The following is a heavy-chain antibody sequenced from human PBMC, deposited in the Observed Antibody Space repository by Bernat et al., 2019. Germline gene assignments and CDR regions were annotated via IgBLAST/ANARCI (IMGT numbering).Heavy chain of an antibody. D-gene: IGHD5-12*01. V-gene: IGHV2-5*02. CDR1: GFSLSTSGVG. Sequence: QITLKESGPTLVKPTQTLTLTCTFSGFSLSTSGVGVGWIRQPPGKALEWLALIYWDDDKRYSPSLKSRLTITKDTTKNQVVLTMSNMDPVDTATYYCAATGATSSRSYYYYMDVWGKGTTVTVSS. CDR3: AATGATSSRSYYYYMDV. CDR2: IYWDDDK. J-gene: IGHJ6*03.